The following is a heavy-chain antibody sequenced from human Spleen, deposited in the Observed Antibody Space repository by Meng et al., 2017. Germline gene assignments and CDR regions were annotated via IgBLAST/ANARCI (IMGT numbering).Heavy chain of an antibody. Sequence: VHFTESGPGLVRPSWTRSLTCTVSGDSISSNYWWSWVRQPPGKGLEWIGEIYHSGSTNYNPSLKSRVTISVDTSKNQFSLKVTSVTAADTAVYYCARHAGSPDYWGQGTLVTVSS. V-gene: IGHV4-4*02. CDR1: GDSISSNYW. CDR2: IYHSGST. J-gene: IGHJ4*02. CDR3: ARHAGSPDY. D-gene: IGHD2-15*01.